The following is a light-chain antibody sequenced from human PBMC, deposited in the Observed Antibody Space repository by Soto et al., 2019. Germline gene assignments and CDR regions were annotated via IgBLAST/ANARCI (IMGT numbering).Light chain of an antibody. J-gene: IGLJ1*01. V-gene: IGLV2-14*03. CDR2: NVS. CDR1: GSDVGGYNY. Sequence: QSVLTQPASVSGSPGQSITISCTGTGSDVGGYNYVSWYQQHPGKAPKLIIYNVSNRPSGVSSRFSGSKSGTTASLTISGLQAEDESDYYCNSFTTTTTRDVFGTGTKVTVL. CDR3: NSFTTTTTRDV.